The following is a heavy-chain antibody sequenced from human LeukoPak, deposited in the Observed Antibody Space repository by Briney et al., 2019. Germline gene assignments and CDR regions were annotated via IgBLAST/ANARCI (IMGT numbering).Heavy chain of an antibody. J-gene: IGHJ4*02. CDR1: GGSISSHY. Sequence: SETLSLTYTVSGGSISSHYWSWIRQPAGKGLEWIGRIYTSGSTTYNPSLKSRVTMSLDTSKNQFSLKLSSVTAADTAVYYCARVRLGSSGSYYLDFWGQGTLVTVSS. D-gene: IGHD1-26*01. V-gene: IGHV4-4*07. CDR2: IYTSGST. CDR3: ARVRLGSSGSYYLDF.